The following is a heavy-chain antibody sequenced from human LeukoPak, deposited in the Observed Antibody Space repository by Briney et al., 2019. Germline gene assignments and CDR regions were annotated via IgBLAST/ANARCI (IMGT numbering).Heavy chain of an antibody. CDR2: INHSGST. J-gene: IGHJ4*02. CDR1: GGSFSGYY. D-gene: IGHD3-10*01. V-gene: IGHV4-34*01. Sequence: SETLSLTRAVYGGSFSGYYWSWIRQPPGKGLEWIGEINHSGSTNYNPSLKSRVTISVDTSKNQFSLKLSSVTAADTAVYYCADGSGKARFDYWGQGTLVTVSS. CDR3: ADGSGKARFDY.